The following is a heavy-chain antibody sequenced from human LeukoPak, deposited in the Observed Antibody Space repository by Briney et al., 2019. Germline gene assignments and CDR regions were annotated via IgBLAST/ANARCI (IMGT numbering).Heavy chain of an antibody. D-gene: IGHD2-2*01. CDR2: ISGSGGST. Sequence: GGSLRLSCAASGFTFSSYAMSWVRQAPGKGLEWVSAISGSGGSTYYADSVKGRFTISRDNSKNTLYLQMNSLRAEDTAVYYCAKDPTPPIVVVPAAESWGQGTLVTVSS. CDR1: GFTFSSYA. V-gene: IGHV3-23*01. CDR3: AKDPTPPIVVVPAAES. J-gene: IGHJ4*02.